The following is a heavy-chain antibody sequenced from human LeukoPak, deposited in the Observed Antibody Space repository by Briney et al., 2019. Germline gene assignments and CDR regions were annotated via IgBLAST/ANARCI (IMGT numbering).Heavy chain of an antibody. CDR2: ISSSSSYI. CDR1: GFTFSSYS. CDR3: AKEYYDILTVGY. Sequence: GGSLRLSCAASGFTFSSYSMNWVRQAPGKGLEWVSSISSSSSYIYYADSVKGRFTISRDNSKNTLYLQMNSLRAEDTAVYYCAKEYYDILTVGYWGQGTLVTVSS. D-gene: IGHD3-9*01. J-gene: IGHJ4*02. V-gene: IGHV3-21*01.